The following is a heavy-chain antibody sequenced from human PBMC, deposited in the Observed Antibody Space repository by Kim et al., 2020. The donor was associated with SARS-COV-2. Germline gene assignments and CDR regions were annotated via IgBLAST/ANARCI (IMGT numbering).Heavy chain of an antibody. CDR2: IYYSAST. J-gene: IGHJ4*02. CDR3: AEGGYTYGYTDY. CDR1: GGSISSSSYY. V-gene: IGHV4-39*01. D-gene: IGHD5-18*01. Sequence: SETLSLTCIVSGGSISSSSYYWGWIRQPPGKGLEWIGSIYYSASTYYKPSLKSRVTISVDTSKNQFSLRLSSVTAADTAVYYCAEGGYTYGYTDYWGQGTLVTVSS.